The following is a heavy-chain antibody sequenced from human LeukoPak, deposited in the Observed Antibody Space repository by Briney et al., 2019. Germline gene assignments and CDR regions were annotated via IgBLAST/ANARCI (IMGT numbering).Heavy chain of an antibody. V-gene: IGHV3-74*01. CDR3: IRRLEKNGVDRHFDY. CDR1: GFTFSTYW. D-gene: IGHD3-3*01. J-gene: IGHJ4*02. Sequence: GGSLRLSCAASGFTFSTYWMTWVSQSPGKGLVSVSRISYDERKIYYADSVKGRFTISRDNAKNTLYLEMNSLRAEDTAVYYCIRRLEKNGVDRHFDYWGQGTLVTVSS. CDR2: ISYDERKI.